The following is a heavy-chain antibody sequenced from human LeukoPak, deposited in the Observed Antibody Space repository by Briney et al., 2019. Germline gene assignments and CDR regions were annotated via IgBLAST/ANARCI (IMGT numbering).Heavy chain of an antibody. CDR2: ISAYNGNT. CDR3: ARDRGGVADGLGYYYMDV. CDR1: GYTFTSYG. D-gene: IGHD3-16*01. J-gene: IGHJ6*03. Sequence: ASVKVSCKASGYTFTSYGISWVRQAPGQGLEWMGWISAYNGNTNYAQKLQGRVTMTTDTSTSTAYMELRSLRSDDTAVYYCARDRGGVADGLGYYYMDVWGKGTTVTISS. V-gene: IGHV1-18*01.